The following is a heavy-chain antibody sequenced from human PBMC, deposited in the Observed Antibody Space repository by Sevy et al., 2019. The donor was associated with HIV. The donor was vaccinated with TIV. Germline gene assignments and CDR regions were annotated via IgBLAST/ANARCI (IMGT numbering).Heavy chain of an antibody. CDR1: GFTFGDYA. CDR2: IRSKAYGGTT. J-gene: IGHJ6*02. CDR3: TRDITMIVVVLGDYYYGMDV. V-gene: IGHV3-49*04. D-gene: IGHD3-22*01. Sequence: GGSLRLSCTASGFTFGDYAMSWVRQAPGKGLEWVGFIRSKAYGGTTEYAASVKGRFTISRDDSKSIAYLQMNSLKTEDTAVYYCTRDITMIVVVLGDYYYGMDVLGQGTTVTVSS.